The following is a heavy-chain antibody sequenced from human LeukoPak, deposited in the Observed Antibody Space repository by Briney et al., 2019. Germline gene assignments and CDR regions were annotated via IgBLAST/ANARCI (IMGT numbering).Heavy chain of an antibody. CDR3: ARDSNIVVVPAATYYYYYGMDV. CDR1: GYTFSNYG. D-gene: IGHD2-2*01. J-gene: IGHJ6*02. V-gene: IGHV1-18*01. Sequence: ASVKVSCKASGYTFSNYGISWVRQAPGQGLEWMGWISAYNGNRNYAQKLQGRVTMTTDTSTSIAYMELRSLRSDDTAVYYCARDSNIVVVPAATYYYYYGMDVWGQGTTATVSS. CDR2: ISAYNGNR.